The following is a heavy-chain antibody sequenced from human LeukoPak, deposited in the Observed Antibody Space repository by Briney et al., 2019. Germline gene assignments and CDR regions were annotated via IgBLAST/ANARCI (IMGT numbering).Heavy chain of an antibody. J-gene: IGHJ4*02. Sequence: SETLSLTCSVSGGSISSSSYYWGWIRQPPQPPGKGLEWIGSIYYSGSTYYNPSLKSRVTISVDTSKNQFSLKLSSVTAADTAVYYCARRYSKYSSSSVGHFDYWGQGTLVTVSS. CDR3: ARRYSKYSSSSVGHFDY. D-gene: IGHD6-6*01. V-gene: IGHV4-39*01. CDR1: GGSISSSSYY. CDR2: IYYSGST.